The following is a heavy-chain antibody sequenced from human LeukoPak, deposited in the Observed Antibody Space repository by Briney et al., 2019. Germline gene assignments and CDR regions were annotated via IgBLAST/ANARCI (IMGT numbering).Heavy chain of an antibody. J-gene: IGHJ3*02. V-gene: IGHV4-59*08. D-gene: IGHD1-1*01. CDR3: ARHGNGAFDI. Sequence: SETLSLTCTVSGGSISSYYWSWIRQPPGKGLEWIGFIYYSGSTSYSPSLKSRVTISVDTSKNQFSLKLTSVTAADTAVYYCARHGNGAFDIWGQGTMVTVSS. CDR2: IYYSGST. CDR1: GGSISSYY.